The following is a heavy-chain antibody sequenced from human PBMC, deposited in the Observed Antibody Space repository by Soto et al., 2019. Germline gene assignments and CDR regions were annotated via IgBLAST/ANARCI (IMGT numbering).Heavy chain of an antibody. CDR1: GFTFSSYA. V-gene: IGHV3-23*01. J-gene: IGHJ4*02. CDR3: AKRRGAGGHFDY. CDR2: VSIGGST. Sequence: LRLSCAASGFTFSSYAMSWVRQGPGKGLEWVAVVSIGGSTHYADSVRGRFTISRDNSKNTLSLQMNSLTAEDTAVYFCAKRRGAGGHFDYWGQGALVTASS. D-gene: IGHD2-15*01.